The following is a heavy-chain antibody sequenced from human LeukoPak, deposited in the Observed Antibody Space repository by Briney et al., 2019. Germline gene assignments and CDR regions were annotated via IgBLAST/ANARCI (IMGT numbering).Heavy chain of an antibody. J-gene: IGHJ5*02. D-gene: IGHD2-15*01. CDR2: IIPILGIA. CDR1: GGTFSSYT. V-gene: IGHV1-69*04. Sequence: GASVKVSCKASGGTFSSYTISWVRQAPGQGLEWMGRIIPILGIANYAQKFQGRVTITADKSTSTAYMELSSLRSEDTAVYYCTTEGEPIVVVVAAKGLDWFDPWGQGTLVTVSS. CDR3: TTEGEPIVVVVAAKGLDWFDP.